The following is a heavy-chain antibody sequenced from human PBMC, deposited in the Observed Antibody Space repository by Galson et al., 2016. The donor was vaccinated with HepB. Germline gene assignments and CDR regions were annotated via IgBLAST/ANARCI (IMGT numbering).Heavy chain of an antibody. D-gene: IGHD1-26*01. CDR3: ARRTGAHLDR. CDR2: VYHSGST. J-gene: IGHJ5*02. V-gene: IGHV4-30-4*01. CDR1: GDSISSGDYY. Sequence: TLSLTCTVSGDSISSGDYYWSWIRQSPGKGLAWIGYVYHSGSTSSNPSLRRRLIISVDTAKNQFSLSLNSVPVADTAIYFCARRTGAHLDRWGQGTLVTVSS.